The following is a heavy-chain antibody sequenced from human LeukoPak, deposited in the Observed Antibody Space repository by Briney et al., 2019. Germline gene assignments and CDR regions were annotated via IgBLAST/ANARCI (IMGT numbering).Heavy chain of an antibody. J-gene: IGHJ4*02. CDR1: GGSISSSSYY. V-gene: IGHV4-39*07. CDR3: ARGGRLNFDY. Sequence: PSETLSLTCTVSGGSISSSSYYWGWIRQPPGKGLEWIGSIYYSGSTYYNPSLKSRVTISVDTSKNQFSLKLSSVTAADTAVYYCARGGRLNFDYWGQGTLVTVSS. CDR2: IYYSGST. D-gene: IGHD5-12*01.